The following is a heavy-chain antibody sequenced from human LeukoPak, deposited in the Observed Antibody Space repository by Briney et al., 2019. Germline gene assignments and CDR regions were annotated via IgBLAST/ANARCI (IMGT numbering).Heavy chain of an antibody. CDR3: AKRGVVIRVFLVGFHKEAYYFDS. Sequence: GGSLRLSCAVSGITLSNYGMSWFLQAQGKGWDGVAGLSGSGGGTTYADSVQGRFTISRDNPKNTLYLQMNSLRAEDTAVYFCAKRGVVIRVFLVGFHKEAYYFDSWGQGALVTVSS. CDR2: LSGSGGGT. CDR1: GITLSNYG. J-gene: IGHJ4*02. D-gene: IGHD3-10*01. V-gene: IGHV3-23*01.